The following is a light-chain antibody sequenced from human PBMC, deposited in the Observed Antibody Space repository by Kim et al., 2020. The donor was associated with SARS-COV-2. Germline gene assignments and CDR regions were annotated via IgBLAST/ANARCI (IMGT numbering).Light chain of an antibody. V-gene: IGKV1-9*01. CDR1: ISTS. J-gene: IGKJ4*01. CDR3: QQLSSYPVT. CDR2: SAS. Sequence: ISTSLAWYQQKPGKAPRLIIYSASILQSGVPSRFRGSGYGADFTLTITNLQPEDFATYHCQQLSSYPVTFGRGTKVDIK.